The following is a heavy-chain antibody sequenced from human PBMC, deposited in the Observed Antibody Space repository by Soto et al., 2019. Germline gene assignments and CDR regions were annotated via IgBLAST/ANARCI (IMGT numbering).Heavy chain of an antibody. D-gene: IGHD6-19*01. V-gene: IGHV3-23*01. Sequence: EVQLLESGGGLVQPGGSLRLSCAASGFTFSSYAMSWVRQAPGKGLEWVSAISGSGGSTYYADSVKGRFTISRDNSNNTLYLQMNSLRAEATAVYYCSKDLVGYSSGWYDWGQGTLVTVSS. CDR3: SKDLVGYSSGWYD. J-gene: IGHJ4*02. CDR1: GFTFSSYA. CDR2: ISGSGGST.